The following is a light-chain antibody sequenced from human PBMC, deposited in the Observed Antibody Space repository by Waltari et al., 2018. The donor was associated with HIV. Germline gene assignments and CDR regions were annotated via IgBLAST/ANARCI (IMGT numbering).Light chain of an antibody. J-gene: IGKJ2*01. V-gene: IGKV3-15*01. CDR3: QQYSTWPLYT. Sequence: EVMLTQSPATLSVSPGEPVTLSCRASQSIGASLAWYQHRPGQSPRRLVYGAYTTAPGVPARFRGRGFGTDFTLTISNLQSGDFAVYFCQQYSTWPLYTFGQGTKLEI. CDR1: QSIGAS. CDR2: GAY.